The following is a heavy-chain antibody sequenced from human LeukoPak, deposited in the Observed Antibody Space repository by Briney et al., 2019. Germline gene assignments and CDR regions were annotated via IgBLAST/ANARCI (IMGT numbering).Heavy chain of an antibody. V-gene: IGHV4-59*08. Sequence: SETLSLTCTVSGGSISSNFWTWIRQPPGKTLEWIGYIYYSGSTNYNPSLKSRVTISVDTSKNQFSLKVTSVTAADTAVYYCARGSESYDYWGQGTLVTVSS. CDR3: ARGSESYDY. J-gene: IGHJ4*02. D-gene: IGHD1-26*01. CDR2: IYYSGST. CDR1: GGSISSNF.